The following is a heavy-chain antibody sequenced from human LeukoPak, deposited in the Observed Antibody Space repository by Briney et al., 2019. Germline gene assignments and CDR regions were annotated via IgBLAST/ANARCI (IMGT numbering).Heavy chain of an antibody. V-gene: IGHV1-8*01. CDR2: MNPNSGNT. CDR1: GYTFTSYD. Sequence: ASVKVSCKASGYTFTSYDINWVRQATGQGLEWMGWMNPNSGNTGYAQKFQGRVTMTRDTSISTAYMELSRLRSDDTAVYYCAAYQGNIVVVPAVDYYYYYMDVWGKGTTVTVSS. CDR3: AAYQGNIVVVPAVDYYYYYMDV. D-gene: IGHD2-2*01. J-gene: IGHJ6*03.